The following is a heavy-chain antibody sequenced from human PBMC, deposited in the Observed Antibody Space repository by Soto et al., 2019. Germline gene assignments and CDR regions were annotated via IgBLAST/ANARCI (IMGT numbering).Heavy chain of an antibody. V-gene: IGHV3-66*01. J-gene: IGHJ4*02. D-gene: IGHD4-17*01. CDR2: TYSGGGT. Sequence: EVRLVESGGGLVQPGGSLRLSCAASGVTVGHNYISWVRQAPGKGLDWVSVTYSGGGTRYADSVKGRFTMSRDSTKNTVYLQMDSLRADDTAVYFCARNVPVTALGYWGQGSLVTVSS. CDR3: ARNVPVTALGY. CDR1: GVTVGHNY.